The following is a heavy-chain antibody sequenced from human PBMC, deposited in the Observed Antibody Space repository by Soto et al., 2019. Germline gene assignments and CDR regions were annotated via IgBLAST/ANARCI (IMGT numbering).Heavy chain of an antibody. CDR2: IAVGSGYT. CDR1: GFTFTSSA. J-gene: IGHJ4*02. D-gene: IGHD2-15*01. Sequence: QMQLEQSGPEVKKPGTSVKVSCKASGFTFTSSAFQWVRQARGQRLEWIGWIAVGSGYTNYAQRFQDRVTLTRDMSPAPPSRGLGRLTSKAPAINYGGEKATGWRQRVPSDYGGKETLVTAS. CDR3: GEKATGWRQRVPSDY. V-gene: IGHV1-58*01.